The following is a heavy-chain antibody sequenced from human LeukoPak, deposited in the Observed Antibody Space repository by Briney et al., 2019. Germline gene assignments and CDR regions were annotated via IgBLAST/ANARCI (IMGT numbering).Heavy chain of an antibody. D-gene: IGHD3-22*01. CDR2: ITSAGKT. CDR1: GFTVSTYG. J-gene: IGHJ3*02. Sequence: GGSLRLSCTASGFTVSTYGMSWVRQPLGKGPEWVSSITSAGKTFYADSVKGRSTISRDNAKNSLYLQMNSLRAEDTAVHYCARTAYYYDSSGYDDAFDIWGQGTMVTVSS. CDR3: ARTAYYYDSSGYDDAFDI. V-gene: IGHV3-21*04.